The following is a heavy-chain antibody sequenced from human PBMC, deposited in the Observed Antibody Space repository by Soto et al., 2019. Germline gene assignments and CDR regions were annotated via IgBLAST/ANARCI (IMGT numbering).Heavy chain of an antibody. V-gene: IGHV3-66*01. J-gene: IGHJ6*02. D-gene: IGHD1-1*01. CDR3: ARDGNWNYYGLDV. CDR1: GFTVSSNY. Sequence: EVQLVESGGGLVQPGGSLRLSCAASGFTVSSNYMSWVRQAPGKGLEWVSVIYSNNNTYYADSVKGRFTISRDHFKNTVYLQMNTLRAEDTAVYYCARDGNWNYYGLDVWGQGTTVTVSS. CDR2: IYSNNNT.